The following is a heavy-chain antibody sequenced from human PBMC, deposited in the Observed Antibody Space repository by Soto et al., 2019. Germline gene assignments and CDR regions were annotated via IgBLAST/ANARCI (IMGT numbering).Heavy chain of an antibody. V-gene: IGHV3-9*01. CDR2: ISWNSGSI. J-gene: IGHJ4*02. D-gene: IGHD5-18*01. CDR1: GFTFDDYA. CDR3: AKDISTSRYGVFDY. Sequence: GGSLRLSCAASGFTFDDYAMHWVRQAPGKGLEWVSGISWNSGSIGYADSVKGRFTISRDNAKNSLYLQMNSLRAEDTALYYCAKDISTSRYGVFDYWGQGTLVTVSS.